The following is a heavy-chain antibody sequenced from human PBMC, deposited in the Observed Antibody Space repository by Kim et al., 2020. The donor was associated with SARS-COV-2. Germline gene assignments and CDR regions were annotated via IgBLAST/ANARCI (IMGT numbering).Heavy chain of an antibody. J-gene: IGHJ4*02. CDR3: AREDIDTGYY. Sequence: SETLSLTCTVSGGSISSYYWSWIRQPPGKGLEWIGYIYYSGSTNYNPSLKSRVTISVDTSKNQFSLKLSSVTAADTAVYYCAREDIDTGYYWGQGTLVTVSS. CDR2: IYYSGST. CDR1: GGSISSYY. V-gene: IGHV4-59*01. D-gene: IGHD5-12*01.